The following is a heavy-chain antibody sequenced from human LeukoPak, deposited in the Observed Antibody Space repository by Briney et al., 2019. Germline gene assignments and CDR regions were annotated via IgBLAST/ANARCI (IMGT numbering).Heavy chain of an antibody. CDR2: IYYSGST. Sequence: KPSETLSLTCTVSGGSISSYYWSWIRQPPGKGLEWIGYIYYSGSTNYNPSLKSRVTISVDTSKNQFSLKLSSVTAADTAVYYCARGLTWVVAPSTNYFDYWDQGTLVTVSS. CDR1: GGSISSYY. J-gene: IGHJ4*02. CDR3: ARGLTWVVAPSTNYFDY. V-gene: IGHV4-59*12. D-gene: IGHD2-15*01.